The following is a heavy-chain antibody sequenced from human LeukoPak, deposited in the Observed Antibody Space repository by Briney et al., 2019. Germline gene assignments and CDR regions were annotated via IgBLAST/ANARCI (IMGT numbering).Heavy chain of an antibody. D-gene: IGHD1-26*01. CDR2: ISYDGSNK. CDR1: GFTFSSYA. CDR3: ARDWSYSGSPQNY. J-gene: IGHJ4*02. Sequence: PGGSLRLSCAASGFTFSSYAMHWVRQAPGKGLEWAAVISYDGSNKYYVDSVKGRFTISRDNSKNTLYLQMNSLRAEDTAAYYCARDWSYSGSPQNYWGQGTLVTVSS. V-gene: IGHV3-30-3*01.